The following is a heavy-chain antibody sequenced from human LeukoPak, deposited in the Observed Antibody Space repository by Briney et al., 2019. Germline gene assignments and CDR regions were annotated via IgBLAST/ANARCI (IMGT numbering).Heavy chain of an antibody. CDR2: MYHGGST. Sequence: PSETQSLTCAVSGGSISSGGYSWSWIRQPPGKGLEWIGYMYHGGSTYYNPSLEGRVTISVDRSKNQLSLKVSSVAAADTAVYYCASTNDFGDYMGAWGQGILVTVSS. D-gene: IGHD4-17*01. CDR1: GGSISSGGYS. V-gene: IGHV4-30-2*01. J-gene: IGHJ5*02. CDR3: ASTNDFGDYMGA.